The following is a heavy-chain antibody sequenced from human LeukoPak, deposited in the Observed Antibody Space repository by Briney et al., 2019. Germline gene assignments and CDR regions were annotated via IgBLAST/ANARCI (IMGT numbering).Heavy chain of an antibody. CDR3: ATELVDTAMVERAFDI. V-gene: IGHV1-24*01. CDR2: FDPEDGET. D-gene: IGHD5-18*01. J-gene: IGHJ3*02. CDR1: GYTLTELS. Sequence: ASVKVSCKVSGYTLTELSMHWVRQAPGKGLEWMGGFDPEDGETIYAQKFQGRVTMNEDTSTDTAYMELSSLRSEDTAVYYCATELVDTAMVERAFDIWGQGTMVTVSS.